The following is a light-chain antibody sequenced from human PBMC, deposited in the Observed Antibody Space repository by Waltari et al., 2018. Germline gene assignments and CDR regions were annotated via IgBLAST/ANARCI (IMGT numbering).Light chain of an antibody. Sequence: QSALTQPPSASGSPGQSVTISCTGTSRDVGGYNYVSCYQQHPGKAPKLMIYEVNKRPSGVPDRFSGSKSGNTASLTVSGLQAEDEADYYCSSYAGSNNLGVFGGGTKLTVL. V-gene: IGLV2-8*01. CDR1: SRDVGGYNY. CDR3: SSYAGSNNLGV. CDR2: EVN. J-gene: IGLJ2*01.